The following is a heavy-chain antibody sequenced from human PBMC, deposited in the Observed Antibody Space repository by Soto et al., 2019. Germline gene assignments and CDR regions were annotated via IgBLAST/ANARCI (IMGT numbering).Heavy chain of an antibody. J-gene: IGHJ4*02. D-gene: IGHD3-22*01. CDR3: ARDRGSVYDSSDPNFDY. Sequence: QVQLVESGGGVVQPGTSLRLSCIASGFSFSGYGMHSVRQAPGKGLEWVAVIWYHGTIEYYADSVKGRFTISRDNSRNTLYLQMVDLRVEDTAMYYCARDRGSVYDSSDPNFDYWGQGTLVTVSS. V-gene: IGHV3-33*01. CDR2: IWYHGTIE. CDR1: GFSFSGYG.